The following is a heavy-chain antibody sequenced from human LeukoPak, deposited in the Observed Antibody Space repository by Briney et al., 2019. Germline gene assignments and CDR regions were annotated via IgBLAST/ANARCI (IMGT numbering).Heavy chain of an antibody. Sequence: SETLSITCTAPAGSISSYYWSWIRQPPGKGQERIGYIYYLGSTNYNPSLKSRVTISVDTSKNQFSLKLSSVTAADTAVYYCARARSDPGAFDIWGQGTMVTVSS. J-gene: IGHJ3*02. CDR2: IYYLGST. CDR1: AGSISSYY. CDR3: ARARSDPGAFDI. D-gene: IGHD3-3*01. V-gene: IGHV4-59*01.